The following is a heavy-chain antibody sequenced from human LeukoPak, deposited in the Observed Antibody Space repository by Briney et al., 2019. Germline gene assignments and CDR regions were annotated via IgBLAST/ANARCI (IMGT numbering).Heavy chain of an antibody. CDR2: IYYSGST. CDR1: GGSISNYY. J-gene: IGHJ4*02. Sequence: PSETLSLTCTVSGGSISNYYWSWIRQSPGKGLEWIGYIYYSGSTNYNPSLKSRVTISMDTSKSQFSLKLSSVTAADTAVYYCARRGYCSGGSCLDYWGQGALVIVSS. CDR3: ARRGYCSGGSCLDY. V-gene: IGHV4-59*08. D-gene: IGHD2-15*01.